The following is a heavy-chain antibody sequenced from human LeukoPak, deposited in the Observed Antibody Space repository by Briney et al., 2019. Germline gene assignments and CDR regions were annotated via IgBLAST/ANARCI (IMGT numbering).Heavy chain of an antibody. CDR1: GGSISSGSYY. J-gene: IGHJ6*03. CDR2: IYTSGST. V-gene: IGHV4-61*02. Sequence: SQTLSLTCTVSGGSISSGSYYWSWIRQPAGKGLEWIGRIYTSGSTNYNPSLKSRVTISVDTSKNQFSLKLSSVTAADTAVYYCARECITMVRGVMGYYYYYYMDVWGKGTTVTISS. CDR3: ARECITMVRGVMGYYYYYYMDV. D-gene: IGHD3-10*01.